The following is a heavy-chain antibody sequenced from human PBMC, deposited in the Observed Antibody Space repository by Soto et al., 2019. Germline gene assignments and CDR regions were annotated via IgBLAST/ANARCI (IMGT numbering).Heavy chain of an antibody. CDR2: TYWDDTK. J-gene: IGHJ4*02. Sequence: QITLKESGPTLVKPTQTLTLTCTFSGFSLSTNEEGVGWIRQPPGKALEWLGVTYWDDTKHYGPSLNSRLTITKATSKNQVVLTMTNMDPVDTATYYCAHLSMVRGVTYHYYFDRWGQGTLVTVSS. V-gene: IGHV2-5*05. D-gene: IGHD3-10*01. CDR1: GFSLSTNEEG. CDR3: AHLSMVRGVTYHYYFDR.